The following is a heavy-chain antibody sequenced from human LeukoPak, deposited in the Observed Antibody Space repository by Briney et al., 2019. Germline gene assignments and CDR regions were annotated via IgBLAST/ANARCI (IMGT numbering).Heavy chain of an antibody. D-gene: IGHD3-22*01. Sequence: GALRLSCAASGFTFSSHLMHWVRQAPGKGLEWVAVISYDGANKKRADSVKGRFTISRDNSKNTLYLQMNSLRPEDTAVYYCTRGPGYHDSSYLDYWGQGTLVTVSS. J-gene: IGHJ4*02. V-gene: IGHV3-30*04. CDR2: ISYDGANK. CDR3: TRGPGYHDSSYLDY. CDR1: GFTFSSHL.